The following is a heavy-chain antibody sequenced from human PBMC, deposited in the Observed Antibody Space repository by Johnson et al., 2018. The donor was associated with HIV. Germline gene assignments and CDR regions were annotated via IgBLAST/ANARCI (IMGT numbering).Heavy chain of an antibody. CDR2: ISGSGGST. Sequence: VLLVESGGGLVQPGGSLRLSCAASGFTFSSYAMSWVRQAPGKGLEWVSAISGSGGSTYYADSVKGRFTISRDNSKNMVYLQMNSLRPEDTAVYYCASLYSGYDNDAFDIWGQGTMVTVSS. CDR3: ASLYSGYDNDAFDI. V-gene: IGHV3-23*04. J-gene: IGHJ3*02. CDR1: GFTFSSYA. D-gene: IGHD5-12*01.